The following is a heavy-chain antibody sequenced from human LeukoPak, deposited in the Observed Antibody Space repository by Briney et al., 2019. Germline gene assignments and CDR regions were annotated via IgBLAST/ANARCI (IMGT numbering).Heavy chain of an antibody. CDR3: ATGLHYDSSGYPPKTDY. J-gene: IGHJ4*02. D-gene: IGHD3-22*01. CDR2: FDPEDGET. CDR1: GYTLTELS. Sequence: ASVKVSCKVSGYTLTELSMHWVRQAPGKGLEWMGGFDPEDGETIYAQKFQGRVTMTEDTSTDTAYMELSSLRSEDTAVYYCATGLHYDSSGYPPKTDYWGKGTLVTVSS. V-gene: IGHV1-24*01.